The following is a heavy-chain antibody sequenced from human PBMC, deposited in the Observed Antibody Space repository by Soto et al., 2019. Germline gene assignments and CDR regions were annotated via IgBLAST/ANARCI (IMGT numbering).Heavy chain of an antibody. CDR2: IKQDGSEQ. V-gene: IGHV3-7*01. CDR3: ARDFDV. J-gene: IGHJ2*01. Sequence: EVQLVESGGGLVQPGGSLRLSCEASGFSFSAYWMSWVRQAPGKGLEWVANIKQDGSEQYYVYSVKGRFTISRNNAKNSLYLQMNSLRADDTAVFYCARDFDVWGRGTLVTVSS. CDR1: GFSFSAYW.